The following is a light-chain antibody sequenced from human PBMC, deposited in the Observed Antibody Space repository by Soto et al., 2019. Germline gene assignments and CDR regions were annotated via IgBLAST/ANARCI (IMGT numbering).Light chain of an antibody. CDR2: GAS. J-gene: IGKJ1*01. CDR3: QQYGSSPWT. CDR1: QSVSRK. Sequence: EIVLTQSTGTLSLSPGERATLSFRASQSVSRKLAWYQQKPGQAPRLLIYGASSRATGIPDRFSGSGSGTDFTLTISRLEPEDFAVYYCQQYGSSPWTFGQGTKVDI. V-gene: IGKV3-20*01.